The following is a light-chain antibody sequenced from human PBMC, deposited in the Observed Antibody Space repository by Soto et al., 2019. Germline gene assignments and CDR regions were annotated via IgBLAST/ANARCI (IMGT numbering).Light chain of an antibody. CDR3: QQFYNWPRT. V-gene: IGKV3-15*01. Sequence: EIVMTQSPGTLSVSPGKRATLSCRASQSVSSNLAWYQQKPGQAPRLLIYGASTRATGIPARFSGSGSETEFTLTISSLQSEDFAVYYCQQFYNWPRTFGQGTKVDIK. CDR1: QSVSSN. J-gene: IGKJ1*01. CDR2: GAS.